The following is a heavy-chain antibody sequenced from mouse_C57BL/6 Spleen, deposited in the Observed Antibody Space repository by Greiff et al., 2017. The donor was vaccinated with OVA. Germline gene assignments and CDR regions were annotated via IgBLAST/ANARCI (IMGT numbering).Heavy chain of an antibody. CDR2: LYPGDGDT. V-gene: IGHV1-82*01. J-gene: IGHJ2*01. CDR1: GYAFSSSW. Sequence: QVQLQQSGPELVKPGASVKISCKASGYAFSSSWMNWVKQRPGKGLEWIGRLYPGDGDTNYNGKFKGKATLTADKSSSTSYMQLSSLTSEDSAVYCCARSLHYWGQGTTLTVSS. CDR3: ARSLHY.